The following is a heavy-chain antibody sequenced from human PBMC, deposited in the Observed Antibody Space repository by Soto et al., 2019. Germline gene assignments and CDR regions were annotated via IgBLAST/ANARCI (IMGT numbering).Heavy chain of an antibody. CDR2: ISAYNGNT. CDR1: GYTFTSYG. D-gene: IGHD4-17*01. Sequence: ASVKVSCKASGYTFTSYGISWVRQAPGQGLEWMGWISAYNGNTNYAQKLQGRVTMTTDTSTSTAYMELRSLRSDDTAVYYCARDYGDYFDYYYYGMDAWGQGTTVTVS. V-gene: IGHV1-18*01. CDR3: ARDYGDYFDYYYYGMDA. J-gene: IGHJ6*02.